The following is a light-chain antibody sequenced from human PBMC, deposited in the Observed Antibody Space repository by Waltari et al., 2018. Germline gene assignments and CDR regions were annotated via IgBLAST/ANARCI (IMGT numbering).Light chain of an antibody. CDR3: QQYYSTPQT. V-gene: IGKV4-1*01. CDR1: SVLYSSNNKNN. Sequence: SVLYSSNNKNNLSWYQQKPGQPPKLLIYWASTREAGVPDRFSGSGSGTDFTLTISSLQAEDVAVYYCQQYYSTPQTFGQGTKVEIK. J-gene: IGKJ1*01. CDR2: WAS.